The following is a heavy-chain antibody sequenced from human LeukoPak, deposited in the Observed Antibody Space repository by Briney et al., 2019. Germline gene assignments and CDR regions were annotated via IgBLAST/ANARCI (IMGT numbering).Heavy chain of an antibody. CDR2: IYYSGTT. CDR3: AKGAGGFSYYNWFDP. Sequence: TSETLSLTCTVSGGSISSSPYYWGWIRQPPGKGLEWIRSIYYSGTTHYNPSLESRVTISVDTSKNQFSLKLASVTAADTAIYYCAKGAGGFSYYNWFDPWGQGTLVTVSS. CDR1: GGSISSSPYY. D-gene: IGHD5-18*01. V-gene: IGHV4-39*07. J-gene: IGHJ5*02.